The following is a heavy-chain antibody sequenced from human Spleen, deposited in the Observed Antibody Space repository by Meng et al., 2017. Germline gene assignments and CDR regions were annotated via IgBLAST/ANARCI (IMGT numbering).Heavy chain of an antibody. J-gene: IGHJ3*02. CDR2: IGTAGDT. CDR3: ARDRETREGQDSFDI. V-gene: IGHV3-13*01. Sequence: GESLKISCAASGFTFSSYDMHWVRQATGKGLEWVSAIGTAGDTYYPGSVKGRFTISRENAKNSLYLQMNSLRAEDTAVYYCARDRETREGQDSFDIWGQGTMVTVSS. D-gene: IGHD5-24*01. CDR1: GFTFSSYD.